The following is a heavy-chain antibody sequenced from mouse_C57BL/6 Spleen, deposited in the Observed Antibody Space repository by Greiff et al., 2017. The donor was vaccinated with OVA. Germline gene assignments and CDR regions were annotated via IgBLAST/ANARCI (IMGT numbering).Heavy chain of an antibody. CDR3: ARANLLLRYWGYFDV. D-gene: IGHD1-1*01. CDR1: GYTFTDYY. J-gene: IGHJ1*03. Sequence: EVQLQQSGPELVKPWASVKISCKASGYTFTDYYMNWVKQSHGKSLEWIGDINPNNGGTSYNQKFKGKATLTVDKSSSTAYMELRSLTSEDSAVYYCARANLLLRYWGYFDVWGTGTTVTVSS. V-gene: IGHV1-26*01. CDR2: INPNNGGT.